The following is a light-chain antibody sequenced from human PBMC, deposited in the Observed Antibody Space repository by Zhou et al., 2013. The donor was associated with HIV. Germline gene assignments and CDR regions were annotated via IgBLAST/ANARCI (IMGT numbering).Light chain of an antibody. V-gene: IGLV2-11*01. CDR3: CAYAGSYYV. Sequence: QSALTQPRSVSGSPGQSVTISCTGTSSDVGGYNYVSWYQQCPGKAPKLMIYDVSKRPSGVPDRFSGSKSGNTASLTISGLQAEDEGDYYCCAYAGSYYVFGSGTQITVL. CDR1: SSDVGGYNY. CDR2: DVS. J-gene: IGLJ1*01.